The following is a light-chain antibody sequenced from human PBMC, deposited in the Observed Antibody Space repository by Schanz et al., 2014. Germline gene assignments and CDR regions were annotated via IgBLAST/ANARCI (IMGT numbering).Light chain of an antibody. Sequence: QSVLTQPPSASATPGQRVTISCSGSTSNIGSNYVYWYQQLPGTAPKLLIYRNNQRPSGVPDRFSGSKSGTSASLAITGLQAEDEADYYCSSYGGSNFVVFGGGTKLTVL. CDR1: TSNIGSNY. CDR2: RNN. V-gene: IGLV1-47*01. J-gene: IGLJ2*01. CDR3: SSYGGSNFVV.